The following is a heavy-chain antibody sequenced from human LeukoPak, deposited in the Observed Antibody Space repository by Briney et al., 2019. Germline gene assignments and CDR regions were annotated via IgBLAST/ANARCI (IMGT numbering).Heavy chain of an antibody. CDR2: IIPIFGTA. CDR1: GGTFSSYA. J-gene: IGHJ4*02. CDR3: ASDGYNAFDD. V-gene: IGHV1-69*13. D-gene: IGHD3-22*01. Sequence: SVKVSYKASGGTFSSYAISCLRQAPGQGLEWMGGIIPIFGTANYAQKFQGRVTITADESTSTAYMELSSLRSEDTAVYCCASDGYNAFDDRGQGTLVTVSS.